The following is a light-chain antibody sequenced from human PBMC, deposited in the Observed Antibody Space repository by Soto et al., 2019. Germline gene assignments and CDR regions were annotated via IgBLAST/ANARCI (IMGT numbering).Light chain of an antibody. CDR3: QQFNSFPIT. CDR1: HGISNT. V-gene: IGKV1-13*02. CDR2: DAP. J-gene: IGKJ5*01. Sequence: AIQLTQSPSSLSASVGDRVTIACRTSHGISNTLAWYQQKPGKAPKLLIFDAPTLQSGVPLRFSGSGSGTDFTLTISSLQPEDFATYFCQQFNSFPITFGQGTRLEIK.